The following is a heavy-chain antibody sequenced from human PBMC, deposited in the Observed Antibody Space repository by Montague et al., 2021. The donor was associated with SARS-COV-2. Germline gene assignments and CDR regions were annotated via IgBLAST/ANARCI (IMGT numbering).Heavy chain of an antibody. J-gene: IGHJ4*02. CDR1: GASMKSYY. CDR2: TYYSGST. CDR3: ARVEVMIGRITHFDY. D-gene: IGHD2-21*01. Sequence: SETLSLTCSVSGASMKSYYWTWVRQSPGKGLQWIGYTYYSGSTSXDPSLQSRLTMTVDTSKNQFTLRLMSVTAADSAVYYCARVEVMIGRITHFDYWGQGFPVTVSS. V-gene: IGHV4-59*01.